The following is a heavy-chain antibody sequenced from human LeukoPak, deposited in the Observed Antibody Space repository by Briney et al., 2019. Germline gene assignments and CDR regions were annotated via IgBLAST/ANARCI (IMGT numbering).Heavy chain of an antibody. V-gene: IGHV4-39*01. CDR2: IYYSGST. J-gene: IGHJ3*02. Sequence: SETLSLTCTVSGDSISSSSYYWGWIRQPPGKGLEWIGSIYYSGSTYYNPSLKSRVTISVDTSKNQFSLKLSSVTAADTAVYYCARGYCSSTSCYKVWEAFDIWGQGTMVTVSS. CDR1: GDSISSSSYY. D-gene: IGHD2-2*02. CDR3: ARGYCSSTSCYKVWEAFDI.